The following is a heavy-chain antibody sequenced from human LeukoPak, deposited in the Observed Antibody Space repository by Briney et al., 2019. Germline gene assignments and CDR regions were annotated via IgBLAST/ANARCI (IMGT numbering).Heavy chain of an antibody. V-gene: IGHV3-53*01. D-gene: IGHD2-2*01. J-gene: IGHJ6*03. CDR3: ARVPARMGYCSSTSCSFSDYYYMDV. CDR1: GLSVSSNF. Sequence: GGSLRLSCAATGLSVSSNFMSWVRQAPGKGLEWVSVIYGGGSTYYADSVKGRLTISRDTPKNTLYLQMNSLRAEDTAVYYCARVPARMGYCSSTSCSFSDYYYMDVWGKGTTVTVSS. CDR2: IYGGGST.